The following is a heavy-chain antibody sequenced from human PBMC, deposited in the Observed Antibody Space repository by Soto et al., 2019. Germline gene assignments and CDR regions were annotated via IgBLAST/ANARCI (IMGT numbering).Heavy chain of an antibody. D-gene: IGHD2-2*02. V-gene: IGHV4-59*01. CDR1: GGSISSYY. CDR3: AREIGRSYTGYGMDV. J-gene: IGHJ6*02. Sequence: QVQLQESGPGLVKPSETLSLTCTVSGGSISSYYWSWIRQPPGKGLEWIGYIYYSGCTNYNPSLKRRVTISVDTSKNQFSLKLSSVTAADTAVYYCAREIGRSYTGYGMDVWGQGTTVTVSS. CDR2: IYYSGCT.